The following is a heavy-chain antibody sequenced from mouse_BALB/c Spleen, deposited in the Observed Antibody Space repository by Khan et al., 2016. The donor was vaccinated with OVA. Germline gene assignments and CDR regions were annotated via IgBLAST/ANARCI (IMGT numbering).Heavy chain of an antibody. V-gene: IGHV3-2*02. CDR2: ISSTGST. CDR1: GYSITSDFA. D-gene: IGHD2-13*01. J-gene: IGHJ4*01. CDR3: ARSLYYSDSYAMDY. Sequence: VQLKQSGPGLVKPSQSLSLTCTVTGYSITSDFAWNWIRQFPGNKLEWMGHISSTGSTSYSPSLKSRFSITRDTSKNQFFLHLNSVTTEDTATYYCARSLYYSDSYAMDYWGQGTSVTVSS.